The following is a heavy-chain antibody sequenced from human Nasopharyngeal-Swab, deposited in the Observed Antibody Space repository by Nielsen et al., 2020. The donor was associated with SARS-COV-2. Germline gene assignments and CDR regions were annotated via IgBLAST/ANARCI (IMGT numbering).Heavy chain of an antibody. CDR2: INGDGDRA. D-gene: IGHD1-1*01. V-gene: IGHV3-43*01. Sequence: GGSLRLSCAVSVFTPDYNMHWGSQVPGKGLEGVSLINGDGDRASYADSVRGRFVVSRDNSKSSVYLQMHSLRNEDTAFYYCVKDRSDYCSTTTCWSDGFDTWGQGTMVTVSS. CDR1: VFTPDYN. CDR3: VKDRSDYCSTTTCWSDGFDT. J-gene: IGHJ3*02.